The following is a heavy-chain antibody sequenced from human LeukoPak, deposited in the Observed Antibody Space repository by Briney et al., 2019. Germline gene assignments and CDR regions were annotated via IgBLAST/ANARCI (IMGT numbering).Heavy chain of an antibody. D-gene: IGHD3-10*01. CDR1: GGSISSGSYY. Sequence: PSQTLSLTCTVSGGSISSGSYYWSWIRQPAGKGLEWIGRIYTSGSTNYNPSLKSRVTISVDTSKNQFSLKLSSVTAADTAVYYCATDSGSYYNTPFDYWGQGTLVTVSS. J-gene: IGHJ4*02. CDR3: ATDSGSYYNTPFDY. CDR2: IYTSGST. V-gene: IGHV4-61*02.